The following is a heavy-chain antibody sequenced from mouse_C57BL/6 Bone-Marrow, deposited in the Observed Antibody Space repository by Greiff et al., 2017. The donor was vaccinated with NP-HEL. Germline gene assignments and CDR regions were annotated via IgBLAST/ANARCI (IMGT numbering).Heavy chain of an antibody. J-gene: IGHJ2*01. CDR2: INPSNGGT. CDR1: GYTFTSYW. Sequence: VQLQQPGTELVKPGASVKLSCKASGYTFTSYWMHWVKQRPGQGLEWIGNINPSNGGTNYNEKFKSKATLTVDKSSITAYMQLSSLTSEDSAVYYCARYDSSYPYYFDYWGQGTTLTVSS. D-gene: IGHD1-1*01. CDR3: ARYDSSYPYYFDY. V-gene: IGHV1-53*01.